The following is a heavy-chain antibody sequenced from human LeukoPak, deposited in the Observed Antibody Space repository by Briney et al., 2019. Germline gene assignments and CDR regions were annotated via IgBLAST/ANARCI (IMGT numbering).Heavy chain of an antibody. CDR3: AKGSYYDSSGSFYFDY. CDR1: GFTFHNNW. V-gene: IGHV3-23*01. D-gene: IGHD3-22*01. J-gene: IGHJ4*02. CDR2: ISGGGDNT. Sequence: GGSLRLSCAASGFTFHNNWMSWVRQAPGKGLEWVSGISGGGDNTYYADSVKGRFTISRDNSKNTLYVQVKSLGTEDTAAYYCAKGSYYDSSGSFYFDYWGQGTLVTVSS.